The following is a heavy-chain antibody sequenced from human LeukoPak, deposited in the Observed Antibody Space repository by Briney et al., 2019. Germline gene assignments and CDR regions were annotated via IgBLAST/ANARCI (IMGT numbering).Heavy chain of an antibody. D-gene: IGHD4-23*01. Sequence: SETLSLTCTVSGGSTSSGDYYWSWIRQPPGKGLEWIGYIYYSGSTYYNPSLKSRVTISVDTSKNQFSLKLSSVTAADTAVYYCARGPMVVTLGAIDYWGQGTLVTVSS. CDR1: GGSTSSGDYY. CDR3: ARGPMVVTLGAIDY. J-gene: IGHJ4*02. V-gene: IGHV4-30-4*02. CDR2: IYYSGST.